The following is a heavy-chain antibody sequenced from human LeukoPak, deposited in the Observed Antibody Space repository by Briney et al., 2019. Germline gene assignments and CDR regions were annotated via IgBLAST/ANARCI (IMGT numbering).Heavy chain of an antibody. Sequence: GGSLRRSCAASGFTFSSYAMSWVRQAPGKGLEWVSAISGSGGSTYYADSVKGRFTISRDNSKNTLYLHMNSLRAEDTAVYYCAKAGDIVVVPAADADFGDPWGQGTLVTVSS. CDR2: ISGSGGST. CDR1: GFTFSSYA. V-gene: IGHV3-23*01. D-gene: IGHD2-2*01. J-gene: IGHJ5*02. CDR3: AKAGDIVVVPAADADFGDP.